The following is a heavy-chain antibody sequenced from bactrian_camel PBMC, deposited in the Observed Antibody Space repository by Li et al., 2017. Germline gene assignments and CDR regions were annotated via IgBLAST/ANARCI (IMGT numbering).Heavy chain of an antibody. V-gene: IGHV3S53*01. D-gene: IGHD3*01. Sequence: VQLVESGGGSVQTGGSLRLSCVASGDTDSCDCWGWFRQVPGKEREGVAVIDSDGNTMYVDGVQGRFTISQDKPKKSLYLQMNSLQPEDTAMYYCAAGLRQCSYPGGTWVSTAGSWGSGTQVTVSS. CDR2: IDSDGNT. CDR1: GDTDSCDC. CDR3: AAGLRQCSYPGGTWVSTAGS. J-gene: IGHJ4*01.